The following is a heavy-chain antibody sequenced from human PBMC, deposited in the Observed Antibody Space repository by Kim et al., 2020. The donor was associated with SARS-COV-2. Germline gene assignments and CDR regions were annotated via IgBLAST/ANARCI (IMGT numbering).Heavy chain of an antibody. CDR1: GFTFSSYG. CDR3: ARDWGTSPDDAFDI. V-gene: IGHV3-33*01. D-gene: IGHD3-16*01. Sequence: GGSLRLSCAASGFTFSSYGMHWVRQAPGKGLEWVAVIWYDGSNKYYADSVKGRFTISRDNSKNTLYLQMNSLRAEDTAVYYCARDWGTSPDDAFDIWSQGTMVTVSS. CDR2: IWYDGSNK. J-gene: IGHJ3*02.